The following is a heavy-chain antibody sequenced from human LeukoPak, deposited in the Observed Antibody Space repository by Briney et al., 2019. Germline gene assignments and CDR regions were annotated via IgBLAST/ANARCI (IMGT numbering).Heavy chain of an antibody. J-gene: IGHJ6*02. CDR1: GFTFSNYW. CDR3: AKEDYDFWSGYYYYGMDV. CDR2: ISGSGGST. D-gene: IGHD3-3*01. Sequence: GGSLRLSCAASGFTFSNYWMSWVRQAPGKGLEWVSAISGSGGSTYYADSVKGRFTISRDNSKNTLYLQMNSLRAEDTAVYYCAKEDYDFWSGYYYYGMDVWGQGTTVTVSS. V-gene: IGHV3-23*01.